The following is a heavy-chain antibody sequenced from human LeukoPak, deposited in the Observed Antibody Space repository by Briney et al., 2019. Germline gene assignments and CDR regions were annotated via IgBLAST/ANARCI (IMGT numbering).Heavy chain of an antibody. Sequence: ASVRVSCKASGYTFTDYYIHWVRQAPGQGLEWLGRLSPKTGGTKYAQKFEGRVTMTRDTSIRTAYMELSRLRSDDTAVYYCAREASGSWFDPWGPGTLVTVSS. CDR2: LSPKTGGT. CDR1: GYTFTDYY. J-gene: IGHJ5*02. V-gene: IGHV1-2*02. CDR3: AREASGSWFDP. D-gene: IGHD1-26*01.